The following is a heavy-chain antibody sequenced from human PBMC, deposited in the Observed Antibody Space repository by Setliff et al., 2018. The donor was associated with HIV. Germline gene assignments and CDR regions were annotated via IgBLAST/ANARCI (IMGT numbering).Heavy chain of an antibody. Sequence: PSETLSLTCTVSGGSISSSSYYWGWIRQPPGKGLEWIGETSHSGDTTYNPSLKNRLIISVDTSNYKVSLTLTSVTAADTGVYYCVRQHGDYAFGPWGQGTLVTVSS. D-gene: IGHD4-17*01. J-gene: IGHJ5*02. CDR3: VRQHGDYAFGP. CDR1: GGSISSSSYY. CDR2: TSHSGDT. V-gene: IGHV4-39*01.